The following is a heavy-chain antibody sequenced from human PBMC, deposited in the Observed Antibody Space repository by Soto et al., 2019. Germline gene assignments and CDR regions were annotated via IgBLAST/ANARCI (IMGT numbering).Heavy chain of an antibody. Sequence: PSETLSLTCAVYGGSFSGYYWSWIRQPPGKGLEWIGEINHSGSTNYSPSFQGHVTISADKSISTAYLQWSSLKASDTAMYYCARPLTTDFKSPVWGMDVWGQGTTVTVSS. D-gene: IGHD4-4*01. CDR3: ARPLTTDFKSPVWGMDV. CDR2: INHSGST. V-gene: IGHV4-34*01. J-gene: IGHJ6*02. CDR1: GGSFSGYY.